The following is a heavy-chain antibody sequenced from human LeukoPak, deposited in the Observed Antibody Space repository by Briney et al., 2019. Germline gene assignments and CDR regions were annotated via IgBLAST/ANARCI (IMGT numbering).Heavy chain of an antibody. CDR1: GGTFSSYA. Sequence: SVTVSCKASGGTFSSYAISWVRQAPGQGLEWMGGIIPIFGTANYAQKFQGRVTMTRDTSTSTVYMELSSLRSEDTAVYYCARDQNVDTAMVPFWYFDLWGRGTLVTVSS. D-gene: IGHD5-18*01. V-gene: IGHV1-69*05. J-gene: IGHJ2*01. CDR3: ARDQNVDTAMVPFWYFDL. CDR2: IIPIFGTA.